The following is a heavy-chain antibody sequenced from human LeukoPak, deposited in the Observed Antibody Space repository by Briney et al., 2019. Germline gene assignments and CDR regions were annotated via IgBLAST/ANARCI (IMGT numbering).Heavy chain of an antibody. Sequence: SGTLSLTCTVSGGSISSYYWSWIRQPPGKGLEWIGYIYYSGSTNYNPSLKSRVTISVDTSKNQFSLKLSSVTAADTAVYYCARCCGSGTITWGQGTLVTVSS. CDR1: GGSISSYY. D-gene: IGHD3-10*01. CDR3: ARCCGSGTIT. V-gene: IGHV4-59*01. CDR2: IYYSGST. J-gene: IGHJ5*02.